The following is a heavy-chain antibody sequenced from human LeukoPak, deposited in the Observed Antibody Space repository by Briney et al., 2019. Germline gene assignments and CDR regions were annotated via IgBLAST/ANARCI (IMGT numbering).Heavy chain of an antibody. J-gene: IGHJ6*03. CDR1: VGTFSSYT. D-gene: IGHD2-2*02. CDR3: ARDGGYTAHYYYYMGV. Sequence: SVKISCKASVGTFSSYTMSWVRQAPGQGLEWMGGIISVRGHPIYAPKFQDRVTITADESTSTAYMDLRSLRPEDTAVYYCARDGGYTAHYYYYMGVWGRGTTVIVSS. CDR2: IISVRGHP. V-gene: IGHV1-69*10.